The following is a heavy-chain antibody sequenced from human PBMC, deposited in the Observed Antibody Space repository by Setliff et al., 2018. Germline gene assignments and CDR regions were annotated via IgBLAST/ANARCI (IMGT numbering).Heavy chain of an antibody. Sequence: ASVKVSCKASGYAFTSFGVNWVRQAPGQGLEWMGWISPYNGITRYAQTLQGRVTMTTDTSTKTAYMELRSLRSDDTAVYYCVRDQGVGANADDAFRLWGQGTRVTVSS. CDR3: VRDQGVGANADDAFRL. CDR2: ISPYNGIT. D-gene: IGHD1-26*01. CDR1: GYAFTSFG. J-gene: IGHJ3*01. V-gene: IGHV1-18*01.